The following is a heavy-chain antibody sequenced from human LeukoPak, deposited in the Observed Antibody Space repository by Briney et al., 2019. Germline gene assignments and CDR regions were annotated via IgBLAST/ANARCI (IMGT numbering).Heavy chain of an antibody. CDR1: GGSFSGYY. J-gene: IGHJ5*02. Sequence: PSETLSLTCAVYGGSFSGYYWSWIRQPPGKGLEWIGEITHSGSTNYNPSLKSRVTISVDTSKNQFSLKLSSVTAADTAVYYCARHRGYCSGGSCYWYNWFDPWGQGTLVTVSS. D-gene: IGHD2-15*01. CDR2: ITHSGST. V-gene: IGHV4-34*01. CDR3: ARHRGYCSGGSCYWYNWFDP.